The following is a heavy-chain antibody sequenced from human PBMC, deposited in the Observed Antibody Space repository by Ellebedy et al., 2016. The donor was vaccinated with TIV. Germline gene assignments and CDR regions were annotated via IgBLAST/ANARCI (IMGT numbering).Heavy chain of an antibody. CDR3: ARGHNWFDL. Sequence: SETLSLXXTVSGGSISSGSYYWSWVRQPAGKGLEWIGRISSGGTSYNPSLRSRATMSVDTSKNQFSLRLTSVMAADAAVYYCARGHNWFDLWGQGTLVIVSS. CDR2: ISSGGT. J-gene: IGHJ5*02. V-gene: IGHV4-61*02. CDR1: GGSISSGSYY.